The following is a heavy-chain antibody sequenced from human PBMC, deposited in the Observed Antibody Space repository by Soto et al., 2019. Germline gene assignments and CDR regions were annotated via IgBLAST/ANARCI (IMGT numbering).Heavy chain of an antibody. V-gene: IGHV1-46*02. CDR1: CDRDNSYY. CDR3: AKHCGGDCPNGFDS. Sequence: GASAKASWDTCCDRDNSYYRLWVRQAHRQGLEWMGVMTPGDGSTNYAQSFQGRVTMTRDTSTRTVYVELSSLRSEERAVYYCAKHCGGDCPNGFDSGGQGTKVT. J-gene: IGHJ3*02. D-gene: IGHD2-21*02. CDR2: MTPGDGST.